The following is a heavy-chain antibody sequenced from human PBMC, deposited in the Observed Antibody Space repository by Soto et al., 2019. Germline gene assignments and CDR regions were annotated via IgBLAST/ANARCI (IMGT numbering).Heavy chain of an antibody. D-gene: IGHD5-12*01. CDR2: INPNSGGT. Sequence: ASVKVSCKPSGYTFTGYYIHWVRQAPGQGLEWMGWINPNSGGTNYAQKFQDRVTMTRDTSISTAYMELSRLRSDDTAMYYCARNIVPTIDPRPFDSWGQGTLVTVSS. CDR1: GYTFTGYY. CDR3: ARNIVPTIDPRPFDS. V-gene: IGHV1-2*02. J-gene: IGHJ5*01.